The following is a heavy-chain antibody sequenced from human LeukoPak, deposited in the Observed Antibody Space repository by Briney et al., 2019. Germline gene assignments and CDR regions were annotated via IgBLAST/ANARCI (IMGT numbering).Heavy chain of an antibody. Sequence: GESLKISCKGSGYSFTSYWIGWVRQMPGKGLEWMGIIYPGGSDTRYSPSFQGQVTISADKSISTAYLQWSSLKASDTAMYYCARHGGVDTAMVPYYYYYMDVWGKGTTVTVSS. CDR1: GYSFTSYW. CDR2: IYPGGSDT. D-gene: IGHD5-18*01. V-gene: IGHV5-51*01. J-gene: IGHJ6*03. CDR3: ARHGGVDTAMVPYYYYYMDV.